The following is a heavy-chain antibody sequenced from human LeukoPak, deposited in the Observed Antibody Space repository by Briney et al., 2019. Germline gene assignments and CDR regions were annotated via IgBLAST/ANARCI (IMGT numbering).Heavy chain of an antibody. J-gene: IGHJ4*02. D-gene: IGHD6-19*01. Sequence: SETLSLTCTVSGGSISSYYWSWIRQPPGKGLEWIGYIYYGGSTNYNPSLKSRVTISVDTSKNQFSLKLSSVTAADTAVYYCARQLYSSGWYGFDYWGQGTLVTVSS. CDR2: IYYGGST. CDR1: GGSISSYY. CDR3: ARQLYSSGWYGFDY. V-gene: IGHV4-59*01.